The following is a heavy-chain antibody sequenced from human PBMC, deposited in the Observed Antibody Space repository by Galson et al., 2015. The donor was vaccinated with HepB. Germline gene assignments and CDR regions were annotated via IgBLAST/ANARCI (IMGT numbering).Heavy chain of an antibody. D-gene: IGHD6-6*01. V-gene: IGHV3-9*01. CDR2: ISWNSGSI. CDR3: AKEGSSEPLFDY. CDR1: GFTFDDYA. Sequence: SLRLSCAASGFTFDDYAMHWVRQAPGKGLEWVSGISWNSGSIGYADSVKGRFTISRDNAKNSLYLQMNSLRAEDTALYYCAKEGSSEPLFDYWGQGTLVTVSS. J-gene: IGHJ4*02.